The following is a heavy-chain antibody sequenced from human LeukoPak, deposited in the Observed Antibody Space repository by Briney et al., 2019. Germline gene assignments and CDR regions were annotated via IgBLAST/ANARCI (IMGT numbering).Heavy chain of an antibody. CDR1: GLTFSTYW. CDR3: ARLGNIYCSRTSCYLDY. CDR2: IDGDGRST. V-gene: IGHV3-74*01. J-gene: IGHJ4*02. Sequence: GGSLLLSCVASGLTFSTYWLHWVRQAPGKGLVWVSRIDGDGRSTSYADSVKGRFTISRDNAKNTLYLQMNSLRAEDTAVYYCARLGNIYCSRTSCYLDYWGQGTLVTVVS. D-gene: IGHD2-2*01.